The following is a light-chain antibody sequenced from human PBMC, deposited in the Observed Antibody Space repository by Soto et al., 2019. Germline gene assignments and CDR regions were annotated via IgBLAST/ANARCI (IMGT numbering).Light chain of an antibody. Sequence: QSVLTQPASVSGSPGQSITISCTGTRSDVGGYNFVSWYQQHPGKVPKLLIYDVTHRPSGVSNRFSASKSANTASLTISGLQAEAEADYYCSSYTSTNTLVFGGGTKLTVL. CDR2: DVT. V-gene: IGLV2-14*01. J-gene: IGLJ2*01. CDR3: SSYTSTNTLV. CDR1: RSDVGGYNF.